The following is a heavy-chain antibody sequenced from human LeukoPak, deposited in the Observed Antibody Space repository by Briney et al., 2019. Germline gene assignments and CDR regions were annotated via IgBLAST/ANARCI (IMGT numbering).Heavy chain of an antibody. Sequence: SETLSLTCTVSGGSISTYYWNWIGQPAAKGLDWIGRIYFSGSTNYNPSLKSRITMSLDTSKNQFSLKLRSVPAADTAVYYCASGYSSTNWFDPWGQGTLVTVSS. V-gene: IGHV4-4*07. CDR1: GGSISTYY. D-gene: IGHD2-2*03. J-gene: IGHJ5*02. CDR2: IYFSGST. CDR3: ASGYSSTNWFDP.